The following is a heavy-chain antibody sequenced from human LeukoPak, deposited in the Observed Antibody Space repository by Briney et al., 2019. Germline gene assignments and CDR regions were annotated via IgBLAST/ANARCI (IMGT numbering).Heavy chain of an antibody. J-gene: IGHJ5*02. CDR3: ARGLQLIDNWFDP. D-gene: IGHD6-13*01. Sequence: ASVKVSCKASGYTFTGYYMHWVRQAPGQGLEWMGWINTNTGNPTYAQGFTGRFVFSLDTSVSTAYLQISSLKAEDTAVYYCARGLQLIDNWFDPWGQGTLVTVSS. V-gene: IGHV7-4-1*02. CDR1: GYTFTGYY. CDR2: INTNTGNP.